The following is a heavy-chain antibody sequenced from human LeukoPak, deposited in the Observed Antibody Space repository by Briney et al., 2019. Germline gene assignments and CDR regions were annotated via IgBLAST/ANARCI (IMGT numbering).Heavy chain of an antibody. CDR3: ARDLFTMVRGLSDY. D-gene: IGHD3-10*01. CDR1: GFSFTSSW. V-gene: IGHV3-7*01. J-gene: IGHJ4*01. Sequence: GGSLRLSCVASGFSFTSSWMTWVRQAPGKGLEWVANIAGDESQKRSIDSVKGRFTISRDNAKNSLYLQMYSLRAEDTAVYYCARDLFTMVRGLSDYWGHGTLVTVSS. CDR2: IAGDESQK.